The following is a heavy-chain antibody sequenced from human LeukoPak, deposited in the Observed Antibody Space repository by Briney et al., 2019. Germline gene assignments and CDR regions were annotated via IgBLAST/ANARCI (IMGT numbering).Heavy chain of an antibody. Sequence: ASVKVSCKASGYTLPGYYMHWVRQAPGQGLEWMGWINPNSGGTNYAQKFQGRVTMTSDTSITTAYMELSRLRSDDTAVYYCARDPFALGIVIVPYWGQGTLVTVSS. CDR2: INPNSGGT. J-gene: IGHJ4*02. D-gene: IGHD2/OR15-2a*01. CDR1: GYTLPGYY. V-gene: IGHV1-2*02. CDR3: ARDPFALGIVIVPY.